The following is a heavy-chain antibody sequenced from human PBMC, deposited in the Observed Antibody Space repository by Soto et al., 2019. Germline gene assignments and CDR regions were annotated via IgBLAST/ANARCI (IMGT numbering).Heavy chain of an antibody. D-gene: IGHD2-2*01. Sequence: GGSLRLACTASGFTLSSYGMHWVRQAPGKGLEWVAVISYDGSNKYYADSVKGRFTISRDNSKNTLYLQMNSLRAEDTAVYYCARGVPAATQYYYYGMDVWGQGTTVTVSS. CDR1: GFTLSSYG. J-gene: IGHJ6*02. CDR3: ARGVPAATQYYYYGMDV. CDR2: ISYDGSNK. V-gene: IGHV3-30*03.